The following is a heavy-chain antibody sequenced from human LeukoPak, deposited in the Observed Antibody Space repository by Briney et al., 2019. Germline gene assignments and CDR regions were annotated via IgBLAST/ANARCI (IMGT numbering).Heavy chain of an antibody. CDR1: GGSFSGYY. V-gene: IGHV4-34*01. J-gene: IGHJ6*02. D-gene: IGHD3-22*01. CDR3: ARGRDSSGYRGSYYYYGMDV. CDR2: INHSGST. Sequence: SEALSLTCAVYGGSFSGYYWSWIRQPPGKGLEWIGEINHSGSTNYNPSLKSRVTISVDTSKSQFSLKLSSVTAADTAVYYCARGRDSSGYRGSYYYYGMDVWGQGTTVTVSS.